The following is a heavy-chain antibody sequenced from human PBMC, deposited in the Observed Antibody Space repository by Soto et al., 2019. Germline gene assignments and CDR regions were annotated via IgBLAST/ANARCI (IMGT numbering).Heavy chain of an antibody. D-gene: IGHD3-22*01. CDR1: GFSLSTSGVG. J-gene: IGHJ4*02. Sequence: QITLKESGPTLVKPTQTLTLTCTFSGFSLSTSGVGVGWIRQPPGKALEWLALIYWDDDKRYSPSLKSRPTITRDTSKNQVVLTMTNMDPVDTATYYCAHRPWLLREINYFDYWGQGTLVTVSS. CDR2: IYWDDDK. CDR3: AHRPWLLREINYFDY. V-gene: IGHV2-5*02.